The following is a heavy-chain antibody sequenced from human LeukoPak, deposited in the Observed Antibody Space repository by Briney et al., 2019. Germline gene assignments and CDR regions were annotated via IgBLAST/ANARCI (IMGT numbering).Heavy chain of an antibody. CDR1: GYTSSNSH. CDR3: AREGLYYYMDV. Sequence: GASVKVSCKASGYTSSNSHISWVRQAPGQGLEWMGWINPYNGDTKYAQKLQGRVTMTTDTSTSTAYMELRNLRSDDTAMYYCAREGLYYYMDVWGKGTTVTVSS. CDR2: INPYNGDT. V-gene: IGHV1-18*01. J-gene: IGHJ6*03.